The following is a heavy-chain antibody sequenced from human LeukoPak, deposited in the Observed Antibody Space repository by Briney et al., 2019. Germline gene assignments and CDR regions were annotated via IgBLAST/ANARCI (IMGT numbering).Heavy chain of an antibody. J-gene: IGHJ4*02. V-gene: IGHV1-46*01. D-gene: IGHD3-3*01. CDR3: ARVRGSGYFYY. CDR1: GYSFATYY. CDR2: INPSGAST. Sequence: ASVKVSCKASGYSFATYYMHWVRQAPGQGLEWMGIINPSGASTSYAQKFQGRVTMTRDTSTGTVYMELRSLRSEDTAVYYCARVRGSGYFYYWGQGTPVTVSS.